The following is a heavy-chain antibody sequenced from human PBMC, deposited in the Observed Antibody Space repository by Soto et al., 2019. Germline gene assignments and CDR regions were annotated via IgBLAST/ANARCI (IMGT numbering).Heavy chain of an antibody. Sequence: EVQLVESGGGLVKPGWSLRLSCAASGFTFSSYSMNWVRQAPGKGLEWVSSISSSSSYIYYADSVKGRFTISRDNAKNSLYLQMNSLRAEDTAVYYCARGLGYFDPGYYYYGMDVWGQGTTVTVSS. CDR2: ISSSSSYI. J-gene: IGHJ6*02. D-gene: IGHD3-9*01. V-gene: IGHV3-21*01. CDR3: ARGLGYFDPGYYYYGMDV. CDR1: GFTFSSYS.